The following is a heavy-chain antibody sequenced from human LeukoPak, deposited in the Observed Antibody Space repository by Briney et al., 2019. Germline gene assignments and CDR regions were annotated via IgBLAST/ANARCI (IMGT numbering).Heavy chain of an antibody. Sequence: GGSLRLSCAASGFTFSSYAMHWVRQAPGKGLEWVAVISYDGSNKYYADSVKGRFTISRDNSKNTLYLQMNSLRAEDTAVYYCAREIRYRSSTSCYGGFDYWGQGTLVTVSS. V-gene: IGHV3-30-3*01. J-gene: IGHJ4*02. CDR3: AREIRYRSSTSCYGGFDY. D-gene: IGHD2-2*01. CDR1: GFTFSSYA. CDR2: ISYDGSNK.